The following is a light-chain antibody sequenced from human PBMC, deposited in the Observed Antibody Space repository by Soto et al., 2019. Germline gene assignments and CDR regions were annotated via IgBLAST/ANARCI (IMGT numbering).Light chain of an antibody. CDR2: EVT. Sequence: QSLLTQPASVSVSPGQSITVSCPGSSSDVGAYHFVSWYQHHPGKAPKLILYEVTARPSGVSSRFSGSKSGNTASLTISGLQADDEANYYCSSYTISNTPYVFGTGTNVTVL. J-gene: IGLJ1*01. CDR3: SSYTISNTPYV. CDR1: SSDVGAYHF. V-gene: IGLV2-14*01.